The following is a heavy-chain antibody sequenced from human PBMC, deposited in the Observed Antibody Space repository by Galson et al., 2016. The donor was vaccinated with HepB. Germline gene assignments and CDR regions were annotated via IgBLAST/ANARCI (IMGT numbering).Heavy chain of an antibody. V-gene: IGHV3-74*01. D-gene: IGHD3-16*01. CDR3: ARGLSGPDR. Sequence: SLRLSCAVSGFTFRNHQMHWIRHVPGKGLMWVARIEGDGTRPIYAASVEGRFIISSDSAENTVYLQMNRLRAEDTALHYCARGLSGPDRWGQGTLVTVSP. J-gene: IGHJ5*02. CDR2: IEGDGTRP. CDR1: GFTFRNHQ.